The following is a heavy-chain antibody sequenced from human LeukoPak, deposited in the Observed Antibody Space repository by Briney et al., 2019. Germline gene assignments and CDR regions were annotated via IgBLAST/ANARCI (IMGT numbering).Heavy chain of an antibody. CDR3: ARGGSGWYGTRFHY. J-gene: IGHJ4*02. CDR1: GFTFSSYA. D-gene: IGHD6-19*01. V-gene: IGHV3-30*04. CDR2: VSYDGSNK. Sequence: GGSLRLSCAASGFTFSSYAMHWVRQAPGKGLEWVAVVSYDGSNKYYADSVKGRFTISRDNSKNTLYLQMNSLRAEDTAVYYCARGGSGWYGTRFHYWGQGTLVTVSS.